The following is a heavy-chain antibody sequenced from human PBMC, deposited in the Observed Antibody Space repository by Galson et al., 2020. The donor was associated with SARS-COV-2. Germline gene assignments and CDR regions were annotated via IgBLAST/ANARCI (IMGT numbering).Heavy chain of an antibody. J-gene: IGHJ4*02. Sequence: ASVKVSCKASGYTFTSYYMHWVRQAPGQGLEWMGIINPSGGSTSYAQKFQGRVTMTRDTSTSTVYMELSSLRSEDTAVYYCARDIGDYDFWSGPKAFDYWGQGTLVTVSS. CDR1: GYTFTSYY. D-gene: IGHD3-3*01. CDR2: INPSGGST. V-gene: IGHV1-46*01. CDR3: ARDIGDYDFWSGPKAFDY.